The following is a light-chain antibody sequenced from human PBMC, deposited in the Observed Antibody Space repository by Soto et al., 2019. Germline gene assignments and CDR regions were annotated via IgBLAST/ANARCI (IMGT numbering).Light chain of an antibody. V-gene: IGKV1-5*03. Sequence: DIQMTQSPSTLSASVGDRVTITCRASESVSRGLAWYQQKPGRTPKLLIYQASTLETGVPSRFSGSGSGTEFPRPICSLQPDDFATCYCQQYNAYSQAFGQGTKVEIK. J-gene: IGKJ1*01. CDR3: QQYNAYSQA. CDR1: ESVSRG. CDR2: QAS.